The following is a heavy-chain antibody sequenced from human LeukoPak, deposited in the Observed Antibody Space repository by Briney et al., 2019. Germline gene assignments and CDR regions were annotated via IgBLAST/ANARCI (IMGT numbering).Heavy chain of an antibody. J-gene: IGHJ4*02. CDR2: ISVYNGNT. CDR1: GYTFTSYG. CDR3: ARDYYFDTGDYLFDY. V-gene: IGHV1-18*01. D-gene: IGHD3-22*01. Sequence: ASVKVSCKASGYTFTSYGISWARQAPGQGLEWMGWISVYNGNTNYAQKLQDRVTMTTDTFTNTAYMELRSLRSDDTAVYYCARDYYFDTGDYLFDYWGQGTLVTVSS.